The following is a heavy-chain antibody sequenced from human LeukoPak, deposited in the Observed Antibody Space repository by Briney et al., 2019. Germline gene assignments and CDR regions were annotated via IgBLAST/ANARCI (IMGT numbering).Heavy chain of an antibody. CDR2: IKQDGSEK. CDR1: GFTFSSYW. D-gene: IGHD2-2*02. CDR3: ARDTAVCSSTICYTWYYYYGMDV. J-gene: IGHJ6*02. V-gene: IGHV3-7*01. Sequence: GGSLRLSCAASGFTFSSYWMSWVRQAPGKGLEWVANIKQDGSEKYYVDSVKGRFTISRDNAKNSLYLQMNSLRAEDTAVYYCARDTAVCSSTICYTWYYYYGMDVWRQGTTVTVSS.